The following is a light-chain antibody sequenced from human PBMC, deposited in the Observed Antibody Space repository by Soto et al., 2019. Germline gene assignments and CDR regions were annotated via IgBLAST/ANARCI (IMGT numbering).Light chain of an antibody. CDR3: QSFDNSLSGPYL. CDR2: VNS. J-gene: IGLJ1*01. V-gene: IGLV1-40*01. Sequence: QSVLTQPPSVSGAPGQRVTISCTGSSSNIGAGYDVHWYQQLPGTAPKLLIYVNSNRPSGVPDRFSGSKSGTSASLAITGLQPEDEADYYCQSFDNSLSGPYLFGTGTKVTVL. CDR1: SSNIGAGYD.